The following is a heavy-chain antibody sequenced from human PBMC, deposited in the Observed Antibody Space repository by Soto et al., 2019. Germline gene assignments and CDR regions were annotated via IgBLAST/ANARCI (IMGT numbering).Heavy chain of an antibody. J-gene: IGHJ3*02. CDR3: ARDLGWWELVGSDAFDI. CDR1: GYTFTSYG. V-gene: IGHV1-18*01. D-gene: IGHD1-26*01. CDR2: ISAYNGNT. Sequence: QVQLVQSGAEVKKPGASVKVSCKASGYTFTSYGISWVRQAPGQGLEWMGWISAYNGNTNYAQKLKGRVTMTTDTSTSTAYMELSSLRSDDTAVYYCARDLGWWELVGSDAFDIWGQETMVTVSS.